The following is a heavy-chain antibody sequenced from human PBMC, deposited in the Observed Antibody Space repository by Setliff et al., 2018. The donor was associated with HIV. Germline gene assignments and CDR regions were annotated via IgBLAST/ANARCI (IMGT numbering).Heavy chain of an antibody. Sequence: SETLSLTCSVSGGSSTSGSCYWSWIRQPAGKGLEWIGRIYSNGRTTHNPSLKSRVTISRDTSENQFSLRLSSVTAADTAVYYCARGSYTVRIDYWGQGTRVTVSS. J-gene: IGHJ4*02. D-gene: IGHD3-10*01. V-gene: IGHV4-61*02. CDR2: IYSNGRT. CDR3: ARGSYTVRIDY. CDR1: GGSSTSGSCY.